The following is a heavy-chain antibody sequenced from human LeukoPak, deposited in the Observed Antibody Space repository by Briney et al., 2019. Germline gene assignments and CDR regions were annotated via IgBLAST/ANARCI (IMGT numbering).Heavy chain of an antibody. CDR3: ATAPKYYYLDV. V-gene: IGHV4-59*03. J-gene: IGHJ6*03. CDR1: GASITNYY. CDR2: NHYSGGT. Sequence: MTSETLSLTCSVSGASITNYYLTWVRRSPGKGLECIGYNHYSGGTNYTPSLKSRVTILIDATKNQFSLRLTSVTAADTAVYYCATAPKYYYLDVWGKGTTVTVSS.